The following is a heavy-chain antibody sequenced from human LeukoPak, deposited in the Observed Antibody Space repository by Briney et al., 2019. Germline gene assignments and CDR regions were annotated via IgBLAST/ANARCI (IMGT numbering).Heavy chain of an antibody. J-gene: IGHJ5*02. CDR3: ARYKDDPIVVVPAAKVGKNWFDP. CDR1: GGSISSGGYY. V-gene: IGHV4-31*03. CDR2: IYYSGST. D-gene: IGHD2-2*01. Sequence: SETLSLTCTVSGGSISSGGYYWSWIRQPPGKGLEWIGYIYYSGSTYYNPSLKSRVTISVDTSKNQFSLKLSSVTAADTAVYYCARYKDDPIVVVPAAKVGKNWFDPWGQGTLVTVSS.